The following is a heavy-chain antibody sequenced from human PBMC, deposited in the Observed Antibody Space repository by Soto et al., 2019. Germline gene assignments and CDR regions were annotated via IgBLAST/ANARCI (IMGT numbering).Heavy chain of an antibody. CDR3: AKDQASGQGSFDS. CDR2: ISYDGSNQ. Sequence: GXLILSFEASGCTFNIYGMHWVRQAPDKGLEWVALISYDGSNQYYADSVKGRFTISRDNSKNTLFLQMNSLRADDTAVYYCAKDQASGQGSFDSWGQGTLVTVSS. J-gene: IGHJ4*02. V-gene: IGHV3-30*18. CDR1: GCTFNIYG.